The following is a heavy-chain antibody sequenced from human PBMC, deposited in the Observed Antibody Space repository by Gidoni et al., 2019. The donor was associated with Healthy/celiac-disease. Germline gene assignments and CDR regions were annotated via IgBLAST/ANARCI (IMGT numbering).Heavy chain of an antibody. J-gene: IGHJ4*02. D-gene: IGHD1-1*01. CDR3: AKGEHDY. Sequence: QVQLVESGGGVVQPGRSLRLSCAASGFTFSSYGMHWVRQAPGKGLEGVAVISYDGSNKYYADSVKGRFTISRDNSKNTLYLQMNSRRAEDTAVYYCAKGEHDYWGQGTLVTVSS. CDR2: ISYDGSNK. V-gene: IGHV3-30*18. CDR1: GFTFSSYG.